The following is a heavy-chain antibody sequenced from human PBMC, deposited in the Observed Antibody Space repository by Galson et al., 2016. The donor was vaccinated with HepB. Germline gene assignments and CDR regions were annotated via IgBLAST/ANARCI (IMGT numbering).Heavy chain of an antibody. V-gene: IGHV4-39*07. CDR2: VSYSGSN. CDR3: AREWQARLWYFDL. CDR1: GGSLSSAAYY. J-gene: IGHJ2*01. Sequence: SETLSLTCSVSGGSLSSAAYYWGWIRQPPGEGLEWIGSVSYSGSNYYNLSLKSRATISVDTSKNQVSLKLRSVTAADTAFYYCAREWQARLWYFDLWGRVTLVTVSS. D-gene: IGHD5-24*01.